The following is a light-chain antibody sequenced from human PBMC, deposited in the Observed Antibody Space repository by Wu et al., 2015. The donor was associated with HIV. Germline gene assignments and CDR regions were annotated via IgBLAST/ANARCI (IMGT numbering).Light chain of an antibody. CDR2: GTS. CDR1: QTVSNTY. CDR3: QQRSNWPPST. J-gene: IGKJ3*01. Sequence: EIVLTQSPGTLSLSPGQRATLSCRASQTVSNTYLAWYQQKPGQAPRLLIYGTSTRATGIPDRFSGSGSGTDFTLTISSLEPEDFAVYYCQQRSNWPPSTFGPGTKVDIK. V-gene: IGKV3D-20*02.